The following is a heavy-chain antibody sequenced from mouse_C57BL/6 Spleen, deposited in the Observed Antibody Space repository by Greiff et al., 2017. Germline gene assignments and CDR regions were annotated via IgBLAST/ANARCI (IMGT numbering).Heavy chain of an antibody. CDR2: INPNNGGT. CDR1: GYTFTDYY. Sequence: VQLQQSGPELVKPGASVKISCKASGYTFTDYYMNWVKQSHGKSLEWIGDINPNNGGTSYNQKFKGKATLTVDKSSSTAYMELRSLTSEDSAVYYCARAGLRGFDYWGQVTTLTVSS. D-gene: IGHD2-2*01. V-gene: IGHV1-26*01. J-gene: IGHJ2*01. CDR3: ARAGLRGFDY.